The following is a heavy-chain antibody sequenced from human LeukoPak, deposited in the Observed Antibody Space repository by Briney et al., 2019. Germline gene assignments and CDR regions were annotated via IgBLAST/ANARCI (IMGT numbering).Heavy chain of an antibody. Sequence: GGSLRLSCAASGFTFSSYAMHWVRQAPGKGLEWVAVISYDGSNKYYADSVKGRFTISRDNSKNTLYLQMNSLRGDDTAVYYCAKELAAADNPALDYWGQGILVTVSS. CDR3: AKELAAADNPALDY. V-gene: IGHV3-30*04. CDR1: GFTFSSYA. J-gene: IGHJ4*02. D-gene: IGHD6-13*01. CDR2: ISYDGSNK.